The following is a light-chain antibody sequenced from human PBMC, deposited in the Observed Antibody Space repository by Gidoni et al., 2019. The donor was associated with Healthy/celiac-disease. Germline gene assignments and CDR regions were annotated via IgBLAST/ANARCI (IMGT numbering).Light chain of an antibody. V-gene: IGLV6-57*02. Sequence: NFMLTQHHSVSESPGKTVTISCTGSSGSIASNYVQWYQQRPGSAPTTVIYEDNQRPSGVPDRFSGSIDSSSNSASLTISGLKTENEADYYCQSYDSSNQGVFGGGTKLTVL. J-gene: IGLJ3*02. CDR1: SGSIASNY. CDR3: QSYDSSNQGV. CDR2: EDN.